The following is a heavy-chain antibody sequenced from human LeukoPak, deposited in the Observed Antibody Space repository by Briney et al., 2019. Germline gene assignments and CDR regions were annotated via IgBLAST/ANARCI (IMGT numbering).Heavy chain of an antibody. V-gene: IGHV1-2*02. CDR3: ARSASGSYGGVDY. Sequence: ASVKVSCKASGYTFTGYYMHWVRQAPGQGLEWMGWINPNSGGTNYVQKFQGRVTMTRDTSISTAYMELSRLRSDDTAVYYCARSASGSYGGVDYWGQGTLVTVSS. CDR1: GYTFTGYY. D-gene: IGHD1-26*01. J-gene: IGHJ4*02. CDR2: INPNSGGT.